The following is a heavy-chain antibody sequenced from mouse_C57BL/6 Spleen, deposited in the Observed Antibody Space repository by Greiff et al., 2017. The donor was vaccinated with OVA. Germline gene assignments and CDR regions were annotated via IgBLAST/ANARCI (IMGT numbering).Heavy chain of an antibody. CDR1: GFSLTSYG. J-gene: IGHJ2*01. CDR3: ARNSEVATGADY. V-gene: IGHV2-2*01. D-gene: IGHD1-1*01. Sequence: QVQLKESGPGLVQPSQSLSITCTVSGFSLTSYGVHWVRQSPGQGLEWLGVIWSGGSTDYNAAFITRLGISNDNSKSQIFFKMNSLQADDTAIYYCARNSEVATGADYWGQGTTLTVSS. CDR2: IWSGGST.